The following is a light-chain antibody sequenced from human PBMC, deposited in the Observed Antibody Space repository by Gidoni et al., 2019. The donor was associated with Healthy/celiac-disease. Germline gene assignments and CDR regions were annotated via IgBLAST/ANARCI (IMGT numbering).Light chain of an antibody. CDR1: SSDVGGYNY. CDR2: DVS. J-gene: IGLJ2*01. Sequence: QSALTQPRSVSGSPGQSVTIACTGTSSDVGGYNYVSWYQQHPGKAPKLTIYDVSKRPPGVPDRFSGSKSGNTASLTISGLQAEDEADYYCCSYAGSFVFGGGTKLTVL. CDR3: CSYAGSFV. V-gene: IGLV2-11*01.